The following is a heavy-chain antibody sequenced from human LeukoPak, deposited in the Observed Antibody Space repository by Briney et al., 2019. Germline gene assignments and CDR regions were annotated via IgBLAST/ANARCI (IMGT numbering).Heavy chain of an antibody. CDR1: GYTFTSYD. V-gene: IGHV1-8*03. Sequence: GASVKVSCKASGYTFTSYDINWVRQATGQGLEWMGWMNPSSGNTGYAQKFQGRVTITRNTSTSTAYMELSSLRSEDTAVYYCARGTAAGRAADYWGQGTLVTVSS. CDR2: MNPSSGNT. J-gene: IGHJ4*02. D-gene: IGHD6-13*01. CDR3: ARGTAAGRAADY.